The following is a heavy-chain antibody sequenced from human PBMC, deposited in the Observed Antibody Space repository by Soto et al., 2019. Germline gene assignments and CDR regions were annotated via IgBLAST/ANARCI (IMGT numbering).Heavy chain of an antibody. CDR2: IRPDGSDV. CDR3: ACWGHIVPVAPSDFDR. J-gene: IGHJ4*02. V-gene: IGHV3-74*01. Sequence: QVVESGGGLVPPGGSLRLSCAASGFPFTNYWMNWVLQTPGKGLMWVSRIRPDGSDVGYADSVEGRFTVSRDNAKHTLYLQMHCLRSEDTARYYCACWGHIVPVAPSDFDRWGQGTLVPVSS. CDR1: GFPFTNYW. D-gene: IGHD2-8*02.